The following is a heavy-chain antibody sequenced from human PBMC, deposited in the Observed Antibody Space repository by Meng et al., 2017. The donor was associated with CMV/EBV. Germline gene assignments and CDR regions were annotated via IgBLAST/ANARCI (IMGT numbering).Heavy chain of an antibody. J-gene: IGHJ6*02. V-gene: IGHV2-70*20. CDR1: GFSLSTSGMC. CDR2: IDWDDDK. Sequence: SGPTLVKPTQTLTLTCTFSGFSLSTSGMCVTWVRQPPGKALEWLALIDWDDDKYYSTSLKTRLTISKDTSKNQVVLTMTNMHPVDTATYYCARIHSNYGPYGMDVWGQGTTVTVSS. CDR3: ARIHSNYGPYGMDV. D-gene: IGHD4-11*01.